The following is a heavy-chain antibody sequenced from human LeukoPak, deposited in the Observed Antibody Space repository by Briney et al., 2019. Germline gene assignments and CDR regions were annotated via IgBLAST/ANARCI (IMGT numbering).Heavy chain of an antibody. CDR2: MKDDGNEI. Sequence: PGGSLRLSCTASGFTFKNYRMTWVRQAPGKGVEGVASMKDDGNEIQYVDSVKGRFTISRDNAKNSLYLQMNNLRAEDTAVYYCARNRATNDYWGQGTLVTVSS. J-gene: IGHJ4*02. CDR3: ARNRATNDY. V-gene: IGHV3-7*01. D-gene: IGHD1-26*01. CDR1: GFTFKNYR.